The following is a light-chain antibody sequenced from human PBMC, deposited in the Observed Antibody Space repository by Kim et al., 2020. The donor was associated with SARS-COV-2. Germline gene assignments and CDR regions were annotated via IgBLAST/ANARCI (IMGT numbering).Light chain of an antibody. J-gene: IGKJ2*01. CDR1: QSVTSN. CDR3: QQYNRWPPYI. V-gene: IGKV3-15*01. Sequence: EIVMTQSPATLSVSPGERATLSCRASQSVTSNLAWYQQKPGQAPRLLIYGASIRATGIPDRFSGSGSGTEFTLTISSLQSGDFALYYCQQYNRWPPYIFGQGTKLEI. CDR2: GAS.